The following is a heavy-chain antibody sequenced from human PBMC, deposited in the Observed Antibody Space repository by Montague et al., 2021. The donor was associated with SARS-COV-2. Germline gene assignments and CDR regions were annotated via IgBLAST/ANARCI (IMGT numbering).Heavy chain of an antibody. Sequence: SETLSLTCTVSGGSIGAYYWSWIRQHPGKGPEWIAYINSNGTTNYNPSLQSRITDSVDPSQNQLSQKLSSVTAADSAVYYCARESRLKYLEWSGSRYDYYGMPTWRQWATLTV. V-gene: IGHV4-59*01. J-gene: IGHJ6*02. CDR3: ARESRLKYLEWSGSRYDYYGMPT. D-gene: IGHD3-3*01. CDR2: INSNGTT. CDR1: GGSIGAYY.